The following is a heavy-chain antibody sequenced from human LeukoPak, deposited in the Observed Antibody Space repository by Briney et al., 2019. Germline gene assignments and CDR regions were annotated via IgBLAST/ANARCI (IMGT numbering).Heavy chain of an antibody. Sequence: ASVKVSCKASGYTFTGYYMHWVRQAPGQGLEWMGWINPNSGGTNYAQKFQGRVTMTRDTSISTAYMELSRLRSDDTAVYYCARSQLERQKHDYWGQGTLVTVSS. V-gene: IGHV1-2*02. J-gene: IGHJ4*02. CDR3: ARSQLERQKHDY. CDR2: INPNSGGT. CDR1: GYTFTGYY. D-gene: IGHD1-1*01.